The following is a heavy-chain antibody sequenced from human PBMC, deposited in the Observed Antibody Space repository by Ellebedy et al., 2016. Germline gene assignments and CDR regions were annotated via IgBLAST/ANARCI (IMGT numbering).Heavy chain of an antibody. Sequence: SETLSLXXTVSGYSISSGSYWGWVRQPPGKGLEWIGSIYHGGSTFYNPSLKSRVTISVDTSKNQFSLKLSSVTPADTAVYYCARAIIGNYYMDAWGKGTTVTVSS. CDR1: GYSISSGSY. J-gene: IGHJ6*03. CDR3: ARAIIGNYYMDA. D-gene: IGHD3-10*01. CDR2: IYHGGST. V-gene: IGHV4-38-2*02.